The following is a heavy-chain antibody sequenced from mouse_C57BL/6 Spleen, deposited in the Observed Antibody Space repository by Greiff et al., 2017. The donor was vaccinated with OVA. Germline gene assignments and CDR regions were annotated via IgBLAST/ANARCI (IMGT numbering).Heavy chain of an antibody. D-gene: IGHD2-4*01. CDR3: TREGVYYEAWFAY. J-gene: IGHJ3*01. V-gene: IGHV1-15*01. CDR1: GYTFTDYE. Sequence: VQLQESGAELVRPGASVTLSCKASGYTFTDYEMHWVKQTPVHGLEWIGAIDPETGGTAYNQKFKGKAILTADKSSSTAYMELRSLTSEDSAVYYCTREGVYYEAWFAYWGQGTLVTVSA. CDR2: IDPETGGT.